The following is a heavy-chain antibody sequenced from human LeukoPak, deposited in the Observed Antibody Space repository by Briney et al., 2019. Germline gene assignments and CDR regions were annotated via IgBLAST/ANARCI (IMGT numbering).Heavy chain of an antibody. CDR1: GGSISSSSYY. Sequence: SETLSLTCTVSGGSISSSSYYWGWIRQPPGKGLEWIGSIYYSGSTYYNPSLKSRVTISVDTSKNQFSLKLSSVTAADTAVYYCAREGRITMIVSYFDYWGQGTLVTVSS. J-gene: IGHJ4*02. D-gene: IGHD3-22*01. CDR3: AREGRITMIVSYFDY. CDR2: IYYSGST. V-gene: IGHV4-39*07.